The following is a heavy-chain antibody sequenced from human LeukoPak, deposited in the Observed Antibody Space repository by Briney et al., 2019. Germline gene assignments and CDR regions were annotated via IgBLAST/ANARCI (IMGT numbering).Heavy chain of an antibody. CDR1: GFTFSSYE. J-gene: IGHJ4*01. V-gene: IGHV3-48*03. CDR2: ISSSGSTI. Sequence: GGSLRLSCAASGFTFSSYEMNWVRQAPGKGLEWVSYISSSGSTIYYADSVKGRFTISRDNAKNTLYLQMNSLRADDTAIYYCVSGTALNYWGQGTLVTVSS. CDR3: VSGTALNY. D-gene: IGHD1-26*01.